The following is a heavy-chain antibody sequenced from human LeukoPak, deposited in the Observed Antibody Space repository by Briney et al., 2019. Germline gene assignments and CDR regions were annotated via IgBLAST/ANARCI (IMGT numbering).Heavy chain of an antibody. V-gene: IGHV4-34*01. J-gene: IGHJ5*02. CDR2: INHSGST. CDR1: GGSFSGYY. Sequence: SETLSLTCAVYGGSFSGYYWSWICQPPGKGLEWIGEINHSGSTNYNPSLKSRVTISVDTSKNQFSLKLSSVTAADTAVYYCARGGPGTYYDFWSGYYRNWFDPWAREPWSPSPQ. CDR3: ARGGPGTYYDFWSGYYRNWFDP. D-gene: IGHD3-3*01.